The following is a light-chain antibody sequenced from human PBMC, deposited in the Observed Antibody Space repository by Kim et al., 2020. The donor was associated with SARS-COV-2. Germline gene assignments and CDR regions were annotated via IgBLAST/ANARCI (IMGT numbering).Light chain of an antibody. CDR1: QSLLQSNGYNS. CDR2: LGS. J-gene: IGKJ1*01. V-gene: IGKV2-28*01. CDR3: IQDIRYPRT. Sequence: DIMMTQSPLSLPVTPGEPASISCRSSQSLLQSNGYNSLDWYLQKPGQSPQLLIYLGSYRDSGVPDRFSGSGSGTDFTLKISRVQAEDVGTYYCIQDIRYPRTFGRGTKVDIK.